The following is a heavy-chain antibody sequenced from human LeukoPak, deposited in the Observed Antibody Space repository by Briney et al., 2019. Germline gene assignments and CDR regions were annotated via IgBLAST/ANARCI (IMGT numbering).Heavy chain of an antibody. Sequence: GESLKISCKGSGYSFTSYWISWVRQMPGKGLEWMGRIDHSDSYTNYSPSFQGHVTIPANKSISTAYLQWSSLKASDTAMYYCAGHEGYGGYGMDVWGQGTTVTVSS. CDR1: GYSFTSYW. CDR2: IDHSDSYT. V-gene: IGHV5-10-1*01. CDR3: AGHEGYGGYGMDV. J-gene: IGHJ6*02. D-gene: IGHD3-10*01.